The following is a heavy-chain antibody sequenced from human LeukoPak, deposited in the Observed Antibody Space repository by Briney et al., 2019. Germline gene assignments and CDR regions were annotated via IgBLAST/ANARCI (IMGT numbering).Heavy chain of an antibody. J-gene: IGHJ3*02. CDR3: ARDQADLRAFDI. Sequence: GGPLRLSCAASGFIFSISDMTWVRQAPGKGLEWVSVIYSGGSTYYADSVKGRFTISRDNSKNTLYLQMNSLRAEDTAVYYCARDQADLRAFDIWGQGTMVTVSS. V-gene: IGHV3-53*01. CDR1: GFIFSISD. CDR2: IYSGGST. D-gene: IGHD6-13*01.